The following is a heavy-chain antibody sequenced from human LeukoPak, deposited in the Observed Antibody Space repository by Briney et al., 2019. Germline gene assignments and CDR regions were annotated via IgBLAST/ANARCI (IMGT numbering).Heavy chain of an antibody. CDR3: ARGIRSPPFF. CDR1: GGSISSSSYY. D-gene: IGHD2-15*01. CDR2: IYYSGST. V-gene: IGHV4-39*01. J-gene: IGHJ4*02. Sequence: SETLSLTCTVSGGSISSSSYYWAWIRQPPGKGLEWIGSIYYSGSTYYNPSLKSRVTISVDTSKNQFSLKLSSVTAADTAVYYCARGIRSPPFFWGQGTLVTVSS.